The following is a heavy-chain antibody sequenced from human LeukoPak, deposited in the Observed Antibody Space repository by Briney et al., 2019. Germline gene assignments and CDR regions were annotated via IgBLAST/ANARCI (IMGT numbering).Heavy chain of an antibody. D-gene: IGHD3-10*01. Sequence: SETLSLTCAVYGGSFSGYYWSWIRQPPGKGLEWIGEINHSGSTNYSPSLKSRVTISVDTSKNQFSLKLSSVTAADTAVYYCARGPPRAMVRGGHGGYWGQGTLVTVSS. J-gene: IGHJ4*02. CDR2: INHSGST. CDR1: GGSFSGYY. V-gene: IGHV4-34*01. CDR3: ARGPPRAMVRGGHGGY.